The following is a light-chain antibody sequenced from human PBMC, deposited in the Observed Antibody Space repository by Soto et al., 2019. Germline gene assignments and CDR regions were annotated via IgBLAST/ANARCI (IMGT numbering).Light chain of an antibody. CDR1: SNDVGGYNF. CDR3: CSYAGSSPYV. CDR2: EGS. V-gene: IGLV2-23*01. J-gene: IGLJ1*01. Sequence: QSVLTQPPSASGSPGQSVTISCTGTSNDVGGYNFVSWYQQHPGKAPKLMIYEGSKRPSGVSNRFSGSKSGNTASLTISGLQAEDEADYYCCSYAGSSPYVFGTGTKVTVL.